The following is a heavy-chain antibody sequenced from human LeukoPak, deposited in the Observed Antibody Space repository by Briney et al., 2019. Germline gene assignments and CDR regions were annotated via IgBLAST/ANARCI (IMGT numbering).Heavy chain of an antibody. D-gene: IGHD6-6*01. CDR1: GYTFTSYD. J-gene: IGHJ6*03. CDR2: MNPNSGNT. CDR3: ARVGSSGSYYYYMDV. V-gene: IGHV1-8*03. Sequence: VASVKVSCKASGYTFTSYDINWVRQATGRGLEWMGWMNPNSGNTGYAQKFQGGVTITRNTSISTAYMELSSLRSEDTAVYYCARVGSSGSYYYYMDVWGKGTTVTVSS.